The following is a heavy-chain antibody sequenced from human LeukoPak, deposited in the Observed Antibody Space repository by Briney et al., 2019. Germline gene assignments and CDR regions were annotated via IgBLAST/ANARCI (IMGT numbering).Heavy chain of an antibody. CDR2: ISSGSGTI. Sequence: GGSLRLSCAASGSTFSSYNINWVRQAPGKGLEWVLYISSGSGTIYYADSVKGRFTISRDNAKNSLFLQMNSLRAEDTAVYYCAALRGLQNWYFDLWGRGTLVTVSS. V-gene: IGHV3-48*01. D-gene: IGHD4-17*01. CDR1: GSTFSSYN. CDR3: AALRGLQNWYFDL. J-gene: IGHJ2*01.